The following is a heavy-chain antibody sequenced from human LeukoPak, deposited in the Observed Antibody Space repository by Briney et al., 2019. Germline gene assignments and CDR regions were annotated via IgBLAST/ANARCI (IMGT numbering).Heavy chain of an antibody. D-gene: IGHD5-12*01. V-gene: IGHV3-23*01. CDR1: GFTFSSYA. J-gene: IGHJ4*02. CDR3: AKDRVEYSGYERYFDY. CDR2: ISGSGGTT. Sequence: GGSLRLSCAASGFTFSSYAMSWVRPAPGKGLEWVSSISGSGGTTFYADSVKGRLTISRDNSKNTLYLQMNSLRAEDTAVYYCAKDRVEYSGYERYFDYWGQGTLVTVSS.